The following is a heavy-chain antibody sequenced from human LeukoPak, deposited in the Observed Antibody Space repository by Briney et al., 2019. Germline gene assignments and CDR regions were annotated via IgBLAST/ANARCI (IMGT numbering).Heavy chain of an antibody. CDR3: ARQGFVVITYDAFDL. D-gene: IGHD3-22*01. Sequence: SETLSLTCTVSGGSISNSSYYWGWIRQPPGKGLEWIGSIYYSGGTYSNPSLKSRVTMSVDTSKNQFSLKLSSVTAADTAVYYCARQGFVVITYDAFDLWGQGTMVTVSS. CDR2: IYYSGGT. J-gene: IGHJ3*01. V-gene: IGHV4-39*01. CDR1: GGSISNSSYY.